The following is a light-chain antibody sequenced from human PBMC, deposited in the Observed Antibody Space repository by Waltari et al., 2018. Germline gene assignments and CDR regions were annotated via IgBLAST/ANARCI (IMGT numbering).Light chain of an antibody. V-gene: IGKV3-20*01. Sequence: EIFLTQSPGTLSLSSGERATLSCRASQSVSRSFAWYQQKPGQAPRLLIYGASSRATGVPDRFSGSGSGTDFSLTISRLEPEDFAVYYCQHYVRLPVSFGQGTKVEIK. CDR1: QSVSRS. CDR2: GAS. CDR3: QHYVRLPVS. J-gene: IGKJ1*01.